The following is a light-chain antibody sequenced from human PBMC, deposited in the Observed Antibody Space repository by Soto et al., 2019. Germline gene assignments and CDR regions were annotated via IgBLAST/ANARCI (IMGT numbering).Light chain of an antibody. CDR2: GAS. J-gene: IGKJ2*01. Sequence: EIVMTQSPVTLSVSPGERATLSCRASQSISNHLAWYQQKPGQAPRLLIYGASTRATGIPARFSGSGSGTEFTLTISSLQSEDFAVYYCQQYNNWPPRTFGQGTKLEIE. V-gene: IGKV3-15*01. CDR3: QQYNNWPPRT. CDR1: QSISNH.